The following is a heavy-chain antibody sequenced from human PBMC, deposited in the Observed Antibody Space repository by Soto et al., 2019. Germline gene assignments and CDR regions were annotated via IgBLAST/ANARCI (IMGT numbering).Heavy chain of an antibody. CDR3: AKDPGSDFWSGYPPTDY. CDR1: GFTFDDYA. CDR2: ISWNSGSI. D-gene: IGHD3-3*01. J-gene: IGHJ4*02. Sequence: PGGSLRLSCAASGFTFDDYAMHWVRQAPGKGLEWVSGISWNSGSIGYADSVKGRFTISRDNSKNTLYLQMNSLRAEDTAVYYCAKDPGSDFWSGYPPTDYWCQGTVLTVSS. V-gene: IGHV3-9*01.